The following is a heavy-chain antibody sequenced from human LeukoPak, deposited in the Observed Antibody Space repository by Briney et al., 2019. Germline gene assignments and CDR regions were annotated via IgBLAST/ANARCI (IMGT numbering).Heavy chain of an antibody. V-gene: IGHV3-30*02. CDR2: IQDDGATT. CDR3: ATQSITLVVVISPFDY. CDR1: GLTFSNFP. Sequence: GGSLRLSCAASGLTFSNFPMHWVRQAPGKGLEWVALIQDDGATTNYVDSVRGRFTISRDNSKSTVYLQMNSLKPDNTAVYYCATQSITLVVVISPFDYWGQGTLVTVSS. D-gene: IGHD3-22*01. J-gene: IGHJ4*02.